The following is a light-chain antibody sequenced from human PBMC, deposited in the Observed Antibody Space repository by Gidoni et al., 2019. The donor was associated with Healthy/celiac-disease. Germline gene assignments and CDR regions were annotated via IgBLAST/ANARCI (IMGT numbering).Light chain of an antibody. V-gene: IGKV1-39*01. CDR2: AAS. J-gene: IGKJ2*01. CDR3: QQSYSTPQT. CDR1: QSISSY. Sequence: DIQMTQSPSSLSASVGDRVTITCRASQSISSYLNWYQQKPGKAPKLLIYAASSLQSGVPSRFSGSGSGTDFTLTISSLQPEDFATYYCQQSYSTPQTFXQXTKLXIK.